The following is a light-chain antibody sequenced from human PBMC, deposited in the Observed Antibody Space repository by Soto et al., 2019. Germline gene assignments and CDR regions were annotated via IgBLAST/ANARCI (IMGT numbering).Light chain of an antibody. CDR1: QTISSY. J-gene: IGKJ2*01. CDR2: VES. CDR3: QQSYSTPYT. V-gene: IGKV1-39*01. Sequence: DIPMTQSPSPLSASVGDRVTITCRASQTISSYLNWYQQKPGKAPELLIYVESNLQRGVPSRFSGRGSGTDFTLTISSLQPEDFATYYCQQSYSTPYTFGQGTRVEIK.